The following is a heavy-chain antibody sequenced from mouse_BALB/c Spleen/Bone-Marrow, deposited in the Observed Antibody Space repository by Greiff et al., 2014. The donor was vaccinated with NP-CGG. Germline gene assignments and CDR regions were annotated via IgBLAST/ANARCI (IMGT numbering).Heavy chain of an antibody. CDR3: ARGRDWYFDV. CDR1: GFSLTSYG. CDR2: IWGGGST. J-gene: IGHJ1*01. V-gene: IGHV2-2*02. Sequence: QVHVKQSGPGLVQPSQSLSITCTVSGFSLTSYGVHWVRQSPGKGLEWLGMIWGGGSTDYNAAFISRLSISKDNSKSQVFFKMNSLQANDSAIYYCARGRDWYFDVGGAGTTVTVSS.